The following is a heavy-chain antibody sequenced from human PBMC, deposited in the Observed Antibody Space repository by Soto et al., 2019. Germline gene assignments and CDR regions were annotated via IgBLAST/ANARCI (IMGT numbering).Heavy chain of an antibody. V-gene: IGHV1-18*04. CDR3: ARTGCSSTSCYGRHYYYYYYMDV. D-gene: IGHD2-2*01. CDR1: GYTFTGYY. Sequence: ASVKVSCKASGYTFTGYYMHWVRQSPGQGLEWMGWISAYNGNTNYAQKLQGRVTMTTDTSTSTAYMELRSLRSDDTAVYYCARTGCSSTSCYGRHYYYYYYMDVWGKGPRSPSP. J-gene: IGHJ6*03. CDR2: ISAYNGNT.